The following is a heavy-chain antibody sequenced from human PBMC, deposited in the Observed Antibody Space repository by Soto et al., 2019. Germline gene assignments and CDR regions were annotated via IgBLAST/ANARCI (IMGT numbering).Heavy chain of an antibody. J-gene: IGHJ4*02. CDR3: ARAGYCSGGTCFHGNCDY. CDR1: GYTFTTYY. V-gene: IGHV1-46*01. Sequence: QVQLVQSGAEVKRPGASVKVSCKASGYTFTTYYMHWGRQAPGQGLEWLGIINPNGGSTTYAQKFQGRVTMTRDTSTSKVDLELSSLRSEDTDVYYCARAGYCSGGTCFHGNCDYWGQGTLVTVSA. D-gene: IGHD2-15*01. CDR2: INPNGGST.